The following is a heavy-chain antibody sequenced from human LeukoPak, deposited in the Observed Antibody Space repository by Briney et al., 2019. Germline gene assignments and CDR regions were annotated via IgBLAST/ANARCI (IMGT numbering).Heavy chain of an antibody. J-gene: IGHJ3*02. CDR2: IRSKAYGGTT. CDR3: TREGATLDAFDI. Sequence: GGSLRLSCAASGFTFSSYSMNWVRQAPGKGLEWVGFIRSKAYGGTTEYAASVKGRFTISRDDSKSIAYLQMNSLKTEDTAVYYCTREGATLDAFDIWGQGTMVTVSS. V-gene: IGHV3-49*04. CDR1: GFTFSSYS. D-gene: IGHD1-26*01.